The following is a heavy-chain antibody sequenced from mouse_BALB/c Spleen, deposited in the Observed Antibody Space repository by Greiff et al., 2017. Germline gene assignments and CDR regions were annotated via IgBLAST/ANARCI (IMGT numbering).Heavy chain of an antibody. CDR3: ARGVVYYAMDY. CDR1: GFTFSDYY. V-gene: IGHV5-4*02. Sequence: VHVKQSGGGLVKPGGSLKLSCAASGFTFSDYYMSWVRQTPEKRLEWVATISDGGSYTYYPDSVKGRFTISRDNAKNNLYLQMSSLKSEDTAMYYCARGVVYYAMDYWGQGTSVTVSS. CDR2: ISDGGSYT. J-gene: IGHJ4*01.